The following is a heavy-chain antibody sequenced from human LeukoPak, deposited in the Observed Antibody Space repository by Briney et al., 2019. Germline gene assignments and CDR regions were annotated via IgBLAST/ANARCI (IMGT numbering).Heavy chain of an antibody. CDR1: GFTFSSYS. D-gene: IGHD6-6*01. V-gene: IGHV3-21*01. J-gene: IGHJ4*02. CDR2: ISSSSYI. Sequence: PGGSLRLSCAASGFTFSSYSMNWVRQAPGKGLEWVSSISSSSYIYYADSVKGRFTISRDNAKNSLYLQMNSLRAEDTAVYYCARDALSKQLEMDYWGQGTLVTVSS. CDR3: ARDALSKQLEMDY.